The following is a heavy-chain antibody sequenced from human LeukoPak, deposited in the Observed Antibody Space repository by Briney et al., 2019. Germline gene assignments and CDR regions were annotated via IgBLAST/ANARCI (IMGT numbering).Heavy chain of an antibody. CDR3: ARLYYYDSPFDY. Sequence: SETLSLTCTVSGGSISSSSYYWGWIRQPPGKGLEWIGSIYYSGSTYYNPSLKSRVTISVDTSKNQFSLKLSSVTAADTAVYYCARLYYYDSPFDYWGQGTLVTVSS. J-gene: IGHJ4*02. V-gene: IGHV4-39*07. D-gene: IGHD3-22*01. CDR1: GGSISSSSYY. CDR2: IYYSGST.